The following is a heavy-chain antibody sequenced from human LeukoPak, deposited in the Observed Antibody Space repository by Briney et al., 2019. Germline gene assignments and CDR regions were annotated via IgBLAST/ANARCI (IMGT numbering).Heavy chain of an antibody. V-gene: IGHV1-69-2*01. CDR3: ATPRRDGYLDY. CDR2: VDPADGET. Sequence: ASVKVSCKAPGYTFTDYYLHWVQQAPGKGLEWMGRVDPADGETIYAKKFQGRVTITADTSTDTAFMELSSLRSEDTAVYYCATPRRDGYLDYWGQGTLVTVSS. CDR1: GYTFTDYY. J-gene: IGHJ4*02. D-gene: IGHD5-24*01.